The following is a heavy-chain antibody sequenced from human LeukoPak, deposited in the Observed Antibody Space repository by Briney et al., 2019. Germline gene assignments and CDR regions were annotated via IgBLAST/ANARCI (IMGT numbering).Heavy chain of an antibody. V-gene: IGHV3-7*03. D-gene: IGHD6-19*01. J-gene: IGHJ4*02. CDR3: VRYFTAVAPTLRLDY. Sequence: GGSLRLSCAASEFTFSSYWMNWVRQAPGKGLEWVATIKQDGRDKFYVDSVKGRFTISRDDAKNSLYLQMNSLRVEDTAVYHCVRYFTAVAPTLRLDYWGQGTLVTVSS. CDR1: EFTFSSYW. CDR2: IKQDGRDK.